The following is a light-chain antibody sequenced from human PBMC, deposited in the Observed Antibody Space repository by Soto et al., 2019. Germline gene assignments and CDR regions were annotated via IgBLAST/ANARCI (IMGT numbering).Light chain of an antibody. Sequence: DSKINQSPSAVSASVGDRVTIPCRASQSISSWLAWYQQKPGKAPKLLIYKASSLESGVPSRFSGSGSGTEFTLTITRLQPEDFATYYCQQSYCTPITFGQGTLLEIK. J-gene: IGKJ5*01. CDR3: QQSYCTPIT. CDR1: QSISSW. V-gene: IGKV1-5*03. CDR2: KAS.